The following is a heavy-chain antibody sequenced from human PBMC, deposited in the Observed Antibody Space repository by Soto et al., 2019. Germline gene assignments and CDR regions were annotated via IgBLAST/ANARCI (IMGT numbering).Heavy chain of an antibody. D-gene: IGHD6-13*01. CDR1: GCTFSSYA. V-gene: IGHV1-69*01. Sequence: QVQLLQSGAEVTKPGSSVKFSCKASGCTFSSYAISWVRQAPGQGLEWMGGIIPIFGTAHYAQKFQGRVTITADESTRTAYMELSRMRAEDTAVYYWARRQHPPIDYWGQGTLVTVSS. CDR3: ARRQHPPIDY. CDR2: IIPIFGTA. J-gene: IGHJ4*02.